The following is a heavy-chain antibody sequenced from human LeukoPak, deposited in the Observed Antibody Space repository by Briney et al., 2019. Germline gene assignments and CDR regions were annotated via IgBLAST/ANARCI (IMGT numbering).Heavy chain of an antibody. J-gene: IGHJ4*02. V-gene: IGHV3-48*03. CDR3: ARYHDYGDY. CDR1: GFTFSSHE. Sequence: PGGSLRLSCAASGFTFSSHEMNWVRQAPGKGLEWVSYISSSGSTIYYADSVKGRFTISRGNAKNSLYLQMNSLRAEDTAVYYCARYHDYGDYGGQGTLVTVSS. CDR2: ISSSGSTI.